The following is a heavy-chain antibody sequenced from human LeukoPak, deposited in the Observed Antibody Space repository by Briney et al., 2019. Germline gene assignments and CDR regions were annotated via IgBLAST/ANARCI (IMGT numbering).Heavy chain of an antibody. J-gene: IGHJ5*02. D-gene: IGHD2-2*01. CDR2: ISYDGSNK. CDR1: GFTFSSYG. CDR3: AKPPGGP. Sequence: GGPLRLSCAASGFTFSSYGMHWVRQAPGKGLEWVAVISYDGSNKYYADSVKGRFTISRDNSKNTLYLQMNSLRAEDTAVYYCAKPPGGPWGQGTLVTVSS. V-gene: IGHV3-30*18.